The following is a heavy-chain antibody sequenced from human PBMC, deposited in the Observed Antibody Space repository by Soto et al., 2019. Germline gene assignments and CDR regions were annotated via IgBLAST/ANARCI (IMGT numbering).Heavy chain of an antibody. D-gene: IGHD4-4*01. CDR2: IIPIFGTA. CDR3: ARSSSLLRLHSNFMDV. CDR1: GDTFSSYA. J-gene: IGHJ6*02. V-gene: IGHV1-69*12. Sequence: QVQLVQSGAEVKKPGSSVKVSCKTSGDTFSSYAISWVRQAPGQGLEWMGGIIPIFGTANYAQKFQGRVTITADESTSTAYMELNSLRSEDTAVYYCARSSSLLRLHSNFMDVWGQGTTITVSS.